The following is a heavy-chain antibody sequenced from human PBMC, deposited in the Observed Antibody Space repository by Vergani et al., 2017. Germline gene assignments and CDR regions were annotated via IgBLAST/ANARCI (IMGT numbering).Heavy chain of an antibody. V-gene: IGHV1-69*01. CDR1: GGTFSSYA. D-gene: IGHD2-2*02. CDR2: IIPIFGTA. CDR3: ATTMGYCSSTSCHSYWYFDL. J-gene: IGHJ2*01. Sequence: QVQLVQSGAEVKKPGSSVKVSCKASGGTFSSYAISWVRQAPGQGLEWMGGIIPIFGTANYAQKFQGRVTITADESTSTAYMELSSLRSEDTAVYYCATTMGYCSSTSCHSYWYFDLWGRGTLVTVSS.